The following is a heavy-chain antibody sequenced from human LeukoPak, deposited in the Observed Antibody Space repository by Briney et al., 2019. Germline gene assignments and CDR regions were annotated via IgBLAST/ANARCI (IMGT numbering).Heavy chain of an antibody. V-gene: IGHV3-7*01. CDR1: GFTFSSYW. J-gene: IGHJ4*02. CDR2: IKQDGSEK. CDR3: ARDWDYYDSSGYYFPSSYYFDY. D-gene: IGHD3-22*01. Sequence: GGSLRLSCAVSGFTFSSYWMSWVRQAPGKGLEWVADIKQDGSEKYYVDSVKGRFTISRDNAKNSLYLQMNSLRAEDTAVYYCARDWDYYDSSGYYFPSSYYFDYWGQGTLVTVSS.